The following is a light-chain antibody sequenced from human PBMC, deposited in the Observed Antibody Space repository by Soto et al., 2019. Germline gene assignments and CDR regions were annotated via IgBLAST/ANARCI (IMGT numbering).Light chain of an antibody. V-gene: IGKV3-15*01. CDR1: QSVSSN. Sequence: EIVMTQSPATLSLSPGERATLSCRASQSVSSNLAGYHQKPGQAPRLLIYCASTRATGIPARFSGSGSGTEFTLTISSLQSEDFAVYYCQQYNNWPPITFGQGTRLEIK. CDR2: CAS. J-gene: IGKJ2*01. CDR3: QQYNNWPPIT.